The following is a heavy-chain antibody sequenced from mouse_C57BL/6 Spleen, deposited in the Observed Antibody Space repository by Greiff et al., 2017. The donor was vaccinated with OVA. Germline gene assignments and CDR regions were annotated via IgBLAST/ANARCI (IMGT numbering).Heavy chain of an antibody. V-gene: IGHV1-69*01. CDR1: GYTFTSYW. D-gene: IGHD1-1*01. CDR2: IDPSDSYP. CDR3: ARSNYGSGYWYFDV. Sequence: QVQLQQPGAELVMPGASVKLSCKASGYTFTSYWMHWVKQRPGQGLEWIGEIDPSDSYPNYNQKFNGKSTLTVDKSSSTAYMQLSSLTSEDSAVYYCARSNYGSGYWYFDVWGTGTTVTVSS. J-gene: IGHJ1*03.